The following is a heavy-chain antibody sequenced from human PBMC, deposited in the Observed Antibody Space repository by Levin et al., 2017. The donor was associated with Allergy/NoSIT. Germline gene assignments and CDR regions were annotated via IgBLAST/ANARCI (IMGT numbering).Heavy chain of an antibody. Sequence: SETLSLTCTVSGGSISSSSYYWGWIRQPPGKGLEWIGSIYYSGSTYYNPSLKSRVTISVDTSKNQFSLKLSSVTAADTAVYYCARQSAYYYGSGSYYSPWERTQELDYWGQGTLVTVSS. CDR1: GGSISSSSYY. D-gene: IGHD3-10*01. V-gene: IGHV4-39*01. CDR2: IYYSGST. CDR3: ARQSAYYYGSGSYYSPWERTQELDY. J-gene: IGHJ4*02.